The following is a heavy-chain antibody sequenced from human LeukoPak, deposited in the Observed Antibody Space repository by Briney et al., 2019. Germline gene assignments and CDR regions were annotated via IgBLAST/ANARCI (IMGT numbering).Heavy chain of an antibody. J-gene: IGHJ4*02. V-gene: IGHV3-74*01. CDR1: GFTFSNYW. CDR3: VRSLRSADF. Sequence: AGGSLRLSCEASGFTFSNYWMHWVRQAPGKGLMWVSRISTDGSQTFYADSVKGRFTISRDNAKNTLFLQMDSLRPEDTAVYYCVRSLRSADFWGQGTLVTVSS. CDR2: ISTDGSQT.